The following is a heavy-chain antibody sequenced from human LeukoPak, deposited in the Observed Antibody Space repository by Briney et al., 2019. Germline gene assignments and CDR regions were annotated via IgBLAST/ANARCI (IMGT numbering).Heavy chain of an antibody. Sequence: GGSLRLSCAASGFTFSSYAMHWVRQAPGKGLEWVAVISYDGSNKYYADSVKGRFTISRDNSKNTLYLQMNSLRAEDTAVYYCASAYCSGGSCSVFDYWGQGTLVTVSS. CDR3: ASAYCSGGSCSVFDY. CDR1: GFTFSSYA. V-gene: IGHV3-30-3*01. D-gene: IGHD2-15*01. CDR2: ISYDGSNK. J-gene: IGHJ4*02.